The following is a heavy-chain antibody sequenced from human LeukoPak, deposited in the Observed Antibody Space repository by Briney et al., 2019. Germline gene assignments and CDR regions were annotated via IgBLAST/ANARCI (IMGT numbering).Heavy chain of an antibody. V-gene: IGHV3-21*01. CDR2: ISDDGKYI. D-gene: IGHD3-10*01. CDR3: ARAGLWFGELSGSWYFDL. Sequence: GGSLRLSCAASGFTFSRYSMNWVRQAPGKGLEWVSSISDDGKYIYYADSVKGRFSISRDNAKSSLYLQMNSLRAEDTAVYYCARAGLWFGELSGSWYFDLWGRGTLVTVSS. J-gene: IGHJ2*01. CDR1: GFTFSRYS.